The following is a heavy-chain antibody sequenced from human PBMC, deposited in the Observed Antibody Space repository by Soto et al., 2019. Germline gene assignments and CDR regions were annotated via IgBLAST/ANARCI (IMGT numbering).Heavy chain of an antibody. D-gene: IGHD6-13*01. CDR2: IYYSGST. CDR1: GGSISSGGYY. CDR3: AREGTSGQQLVGY. J-gene: IGHJ4*02. Sequence: QVRLQESGPGLVKPTQTLSLTCTVSGGSISSGGYYWSWIRQHPGKGLEWTGYIYYSGSTYYNPSLKSRVTISVDTSKNQFSLKLSSVSAADTAVYYCAREGTSGQQLVGYWGQGTLVTVSS. V-gene: IGHV4-31*03.